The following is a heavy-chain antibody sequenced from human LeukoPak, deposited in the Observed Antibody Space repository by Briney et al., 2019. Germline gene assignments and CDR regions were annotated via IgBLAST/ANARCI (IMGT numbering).Heavy chain of an antibody. CDR2: IYYSEST. Sequence: SETLSLTCTVSGDSISSYYWSWIRQPPGKGLEWIGYIYYSESTNYNPSLKSRVTISIDTSKNQFSLKLSSVTAADTAVYYCARGLLDGYTHPAAFDIWGQGTMVTVSS. CDR3: ARGLLDGYTHPAAFDI. D-gene: IGHD5-24*01. CDR1: GDSISSYY. V-gene: IGHV4-59*01. J-gene: IGHJ3*02.